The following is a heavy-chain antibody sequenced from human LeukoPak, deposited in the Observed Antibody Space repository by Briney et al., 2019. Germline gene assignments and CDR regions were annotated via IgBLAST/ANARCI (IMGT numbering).Heavy chain of an antibody. J-gene: IGHJ4*02. D-gene: IGHD2-2*01. CDR1: GFTFSSYA. V-gene: IGHV3-23*01. CDR3: AKADIYCSSTSCLYFDY. CDR2: ISGSGGST. Sequence: PGGSLRLSCAASGFTFSSYAMSWVRQAPGKGLEWVSAISGSGGSTYYADSVKGRFTISRDNSKNTLYLRMNSLRAEDTAVYHCAKADIYCSSTSCLYFDYWGQGTLVTVSS.